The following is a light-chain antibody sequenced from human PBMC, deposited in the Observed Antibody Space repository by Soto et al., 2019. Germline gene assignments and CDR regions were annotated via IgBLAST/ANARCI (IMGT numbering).Light chain of an antibody. V-gene: IGKV3-15*01. CDR2: GAF. Sequence: EIVMTQSPATLSVPPGETATLSCRASQSVSYNLAWYQQKPGQGPRLLIYGAFTRATGIPARLSGSGSGTEFTLTTSSLQSEDFADYDCQQYKNWPPRTVGGGTKVEIK. J-gene: IGKJ4*01. CDR3: QQYKNWPPRT. CDR1: QSVSYN.